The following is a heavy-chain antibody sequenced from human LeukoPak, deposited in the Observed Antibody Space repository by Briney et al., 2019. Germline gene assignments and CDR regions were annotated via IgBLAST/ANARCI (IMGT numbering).Heavy chain of an antibody. Sequence: TGGSLRLSCAASGFTVSSNYMSWVRQAPGKGLEWVSVIYSGGTTYYADSGRGRFTISRDNSKNTLYLQMNSLRAEDTAVYYCARTRSGWYRDWGQGTLVTVSS. CDR3: ARTRSGWYRD. CDR1: GFTVSSNY. CDR2: IYSGGTT. V-gene: IGHV3-53*01. D-gene: IGHD6-19*01. J-gene: IGHJ4*02.